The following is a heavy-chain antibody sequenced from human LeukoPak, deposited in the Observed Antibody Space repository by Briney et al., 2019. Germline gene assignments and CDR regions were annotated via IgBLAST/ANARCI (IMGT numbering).Heavy chain of an antibody. CDR2: ISGSGGST. CDR3: TRQGVEQQLGPD. D-gene: IGHD6-13*01. Sequence: PGGSLRLSCAASGFTFSSYAMSWVRQAPGKGLEWVSAISGSGGSTYYADSVKGRFTISRDNSKNTLYLQMNSLKTEDTAVYYCTRQGVEQQLGPDWGQGTLVTVSS. CDR1: GFTFSSYA. V-gene: IGHV3-23*01. J-gene: IGHJ4*02.